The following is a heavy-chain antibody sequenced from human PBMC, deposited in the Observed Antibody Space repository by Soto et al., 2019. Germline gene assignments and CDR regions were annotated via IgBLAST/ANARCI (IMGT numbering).Heavy chain of an antibody. D-gene: IGHD3-16*02. V-gene: IGHV3-23*01. Sequence: EVQLLESGGGLVQPGGSLRLSCAASGFTFSSYAMSWVRQAPGKGLEWVSAISGSGGSTYYADSVKGRFTISRDNSKNTLYRQMNSLTADDTAVYYCAKGYDYVWGSDRARWFDPWGQGTLVTVSS. CDR3: AKGYDYVWGSDRARWFDP. J-gene: IGHJ5*02. CDR2: ISGSGGST. CDR1: GFTFSSYA.